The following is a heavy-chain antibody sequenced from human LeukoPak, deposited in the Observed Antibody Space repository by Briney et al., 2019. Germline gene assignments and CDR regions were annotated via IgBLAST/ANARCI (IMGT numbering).Heavy chain of an antibody. V-gene: IGHV3-30*18. J-gene: IGHJ4*02. CDR1: GFTFSSYG. Sequence: GGSLRLSCAASGFTFSSYGMHWVRQAPGKGLEWVAVISYDGSNKYYADSVKGRFTISRDNSKNTLYLQMNSLRAEDTAVYYCAKSYDSSGYSNFDYWGQGTLVTVSS. D-gene: IGHD3-22*01. CDR2: ISYDGSNK. CDR3: AKSYDSSGYSNFDY.